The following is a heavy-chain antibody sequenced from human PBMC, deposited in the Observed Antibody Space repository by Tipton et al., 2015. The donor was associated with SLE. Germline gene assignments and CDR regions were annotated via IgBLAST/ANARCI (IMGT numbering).Heavy chain of an antibody. D-gene: IGHD3-10*01. CDR2: IYYSGST. CDR3: AREKLLWFGETPSDAFDI. Sequence: TLSLTCTVSGGSISSSSYYWGWIRQPPGKGLEWIGSIYYSGSTYYNPSLKSRVTISVDTSKNQFSLKLSSVTAADTAVYYCAREKLLWFGETPSDAFDIWGQGTMVTVSS. CDR1: GGSISSSSYY. J-gene: IGHJ3*02. V-gene: IGHV4-39*07.